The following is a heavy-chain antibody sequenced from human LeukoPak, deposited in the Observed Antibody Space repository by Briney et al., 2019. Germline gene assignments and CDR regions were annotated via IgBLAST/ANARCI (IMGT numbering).Heavy chain of an antibody. CDR2: IIPIFGTA. CDR3: AREDNLYYYDSSGYYGSSDAFDI. V-gene: IGHV1-69*13. J-gene: IGHJ3*02. CDR1: GGTFSSYA. Sequence: GASVKVSCKASGGTFSSYAISWVRQAPGQGLEWMGGIIPIFGTANYAQKFQGRVTITADESTSTAYMELSSLRSEDTAVYYCAREDNLYYYDSSGYYGSSDAFDIWGQGTMVTVSS. D-gene: IGHD3-22*01.